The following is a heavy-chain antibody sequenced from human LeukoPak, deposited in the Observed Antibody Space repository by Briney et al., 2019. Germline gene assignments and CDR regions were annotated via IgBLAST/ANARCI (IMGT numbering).Heavy chain of an antibody. CDR1: GFSVGSNF. Sequence: GGSLRLSCAASGFSVGSNFMSWVRQFPGMGLEWISTIYIGGTTYYAEYLKGRVTISRQNSKNTLYLQMNGLRAEDTAVYYCARAESCSGGSSCLKDWGQGTLVTVSA. D-gene: IGHD2-15*01. J-gene: IGHJ4*02. CDR3: ARAESCSGGSSCLKD. CDR2: IYIGGTT. V-gene: IGHV3-53*04.